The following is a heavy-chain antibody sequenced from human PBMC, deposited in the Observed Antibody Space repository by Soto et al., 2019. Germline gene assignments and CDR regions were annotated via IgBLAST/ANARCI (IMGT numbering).Heavy chain of an antibody. Sequence: PGGSLRLSCAASGFTFSTYAMSCVRQAPGKGLQWVSGISYSGGTTYYADSVKGRFTISRDNSKNTLYLQMNSLRAEDTAVYYCARVNTVTTLTFYFDYWGQGTLVTVSS. D-gene: IGHD4-17*01. CDR1: GFTFSTYA. V-gene: IGHV3-23*01. J-gene: IGHJ4*02. CDR3: ARVNTVTTLTFYFDY. CDR2: ISYSGGTT.